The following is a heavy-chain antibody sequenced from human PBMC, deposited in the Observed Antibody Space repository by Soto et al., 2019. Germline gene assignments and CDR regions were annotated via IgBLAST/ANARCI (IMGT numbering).Heavy chain of an antibody. CDR1: GYTFTTDH. Sequence: QVQLVQSGAEVKKHGASVKVSCQASGYTFTTDHVHWVRQAPGQGLEWMGVINPSGTWTLYTQKFQGRVTMTRDTSTNTVYMEMYSLTSEDTAVYYCVGEIGITKYFDSLGQGTLVTVSS. D-gene: IGHD1-20*01. J-gene: IGHJ4*02. CDR2: INPSGTWT. CDR3: VGEIGITKYFDS. V-gene: IGHV1-46*03.